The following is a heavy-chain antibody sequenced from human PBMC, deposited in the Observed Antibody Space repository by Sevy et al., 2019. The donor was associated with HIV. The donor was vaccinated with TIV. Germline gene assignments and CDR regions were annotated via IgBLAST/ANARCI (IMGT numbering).Heavy chain of an antibody. CDR3: ARDGAVVVVAAAKRYYYYGMDV. CDR1: GFTFSSYS. CDR2: ISSSSSTI. Sequence: GGSLRPSCAASGFTFSSYSMNWVRQAPGKGLEWVSYISSSSSTIYYADSVKGRFTISRDNAKNSLYLQMNSLRDEDTAVYYCARDGAVVVVAAAKRYYYYGMDVWGQGTTVTVSS. D-gene: IGHD2-15*01. J-gene: IGHJ6*02. V-gene: IGHV3-48*02.